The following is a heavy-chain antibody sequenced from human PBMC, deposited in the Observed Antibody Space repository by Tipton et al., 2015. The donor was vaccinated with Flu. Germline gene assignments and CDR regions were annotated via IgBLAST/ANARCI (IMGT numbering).Heavy chain of an antibody. Sequence: SLRLSCAASGFTFSSYGMHWVRQAPGKGLEWVAVISYDGSNKYYADSVKGRFTISRDNSKNTLYLQMNSLRAEDTAVYYCAKDGGRAVAGPLSYYYGMDVWGQGTTVTVSS. CDR2: ISYDGSNK. D-gene: IGHD6-19*01. J-gene: IGHJ6*02. V-gene: IGHV3-30*18. CDR1: GFTFSSYG. CDR3: AKDGGRAVAGPLSYYYGMDV.